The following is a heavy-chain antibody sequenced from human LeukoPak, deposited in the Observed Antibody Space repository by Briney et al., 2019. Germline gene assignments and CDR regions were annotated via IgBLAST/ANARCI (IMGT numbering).Heavy chain of an antibody. D-gene: IGHD2-15*01. CDR2: IYYSGST. CDR1: GGSISSYY. CDR3: ARGPLGYCSGGSCYPRSFDS. Sequence: SETLSLTCTVSGGSISSYYWSWIRQPPGKGLEWIGYIYYSGSTNYNPSLKSRVTISVDTSKNQLSLKLSSVTAADTAVYYCARGPLGYCSGGSCYPRSFDSWGQGTLVAVSS. V-gene: IGHV4-59*12. J-gene: IGHJ5*01.